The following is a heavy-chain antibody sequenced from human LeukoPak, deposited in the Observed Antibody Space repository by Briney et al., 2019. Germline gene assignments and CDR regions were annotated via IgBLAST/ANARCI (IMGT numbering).Heavy chain of an antibody. CDR1: GFTFSSYG. D-gene: IGHD1-1*01. V-gene: IGHV3-21*01. J-gene: IGHJ4*02. CDR3: ARDQRATASTGSYFDY. Sequence: GGSLRLACAPSGFTFSSYGMSWVRQAPGKGLEWVSSVSSSSSYIYYADSVKGRFTISRDNAKNSLSLPMNSLRAEDTAVYYCARDQRATASTGSYFDYWGQGTLVTVSS. CDR2: VSSSSSYI.